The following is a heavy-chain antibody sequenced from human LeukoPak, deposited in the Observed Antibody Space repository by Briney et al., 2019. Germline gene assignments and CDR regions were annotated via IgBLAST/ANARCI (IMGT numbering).Heavy chain of an antibody. D-gene: IGHD6-13*01. CDR2: ITYDGRNI. CDR1: GFTLNLYG. Sequence: GGSVTLFCGASGFTLNLYGVHWIREAPGKGLEWVSVITYDGRNIYYADSVKGRFTISRDNSKNTLYLQMNSLRGEDTAVYYCAKDKYSSRWVDYWGQGTLVTVSS. CDR3: AKDKYSSRWVDY. V-gene: IGHV3-30*18. J-gene: IGHJ4*02.